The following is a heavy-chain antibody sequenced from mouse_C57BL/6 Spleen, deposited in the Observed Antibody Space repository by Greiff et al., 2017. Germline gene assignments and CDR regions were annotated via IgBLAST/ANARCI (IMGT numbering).Heavy chain of an antibody. CDR3: ARVYDYDRYYFDY. CDR2: INYDGSST. Sequence: EVKVVESEGGLVQPGSSMKLSCTASGFTFSDYYMAWVRQVPEKGLEWVANINYDGSSTYYLDSLKSRFIISRDNAKNILYLQMSSLKSEDTATYYCARVYDYDRYYFDYWGQGTTLTVSS. V-gene: IGHV5-16*01. D-gene: IGHD2-4*01. CDR1: GFTFSDYY. J-gene: IGHJ2*01.